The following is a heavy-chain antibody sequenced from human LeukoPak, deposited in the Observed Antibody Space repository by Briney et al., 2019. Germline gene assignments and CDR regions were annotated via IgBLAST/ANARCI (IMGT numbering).Heavy chain of an antibody. CDR2: IWFDGSYT. CDR1: GFTFNNYG. D-gene: IGHD3-10*01. V-gene: IGHV3-33*01. CDR3: ARGLYYGSGSPIDY. Sequence: GGSLRLSCAASGFTFNNYGVRWVRQAPGKGLEWVAVIWFDGSYTYYADSVKGRFTISRDNSKNTLYLQMNSLRAEDTAVYYCARGLYYGSGSPIDYWGQGTLVTVSS. J-gene: IGHJ4*02.